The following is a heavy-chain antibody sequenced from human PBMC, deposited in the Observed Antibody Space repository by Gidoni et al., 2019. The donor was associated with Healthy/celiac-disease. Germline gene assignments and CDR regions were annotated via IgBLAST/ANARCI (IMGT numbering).Heavy chain of an antibody. CDR1: GSHFGCDA. CDR3: ARVSHGGWGYGDYGY. Sequence: EVQLVESGGGLVQPGGSVGVPGSASGSHFGCDAMHWVRQAPGKGLEYVSAISSNGGSTYYANSVKGRFTISRDNSKNTLYLQMGSLRAEDMAVYYCARVSHGGWGYGDYGYWGQGTLVTVSS. V-gene: IGHV3-64*01. CDR2: ISSNGGST. D-gene: IGHD4-17*01. J-gene: IGHJ4*02.